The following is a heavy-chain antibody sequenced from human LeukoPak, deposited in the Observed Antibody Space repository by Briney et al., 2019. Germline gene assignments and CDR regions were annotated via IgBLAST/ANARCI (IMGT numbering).Heavy chain of an antibody. CDR2: IYTSGST. D-gene: IGHD4-23*01. CDR3: ARDPYGGNSFDY. Sequence: SETLSLTCTVSGGSISSSSYYWSWIRQPAGKGLEWIGRIYTSGSTNYNPSLKSRVTISVDTSKNQFSLKLSSVTAADTAVYYCARDPYGGNSFDYWGQGTLVTVSS. V-gene: IGHV4-61*02. J-gene: IGHJ4*02. CDR1: GGSISSSSYY.